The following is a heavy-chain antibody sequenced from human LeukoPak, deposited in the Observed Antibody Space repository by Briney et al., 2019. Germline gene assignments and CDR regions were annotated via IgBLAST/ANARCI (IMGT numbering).Heavy chain of an antibody. V-gene: IGHV3-23*01. J-gene: IGHJ4*02. CDR1: GFTCSSYA. D-gene: IGHD4-11*01. CDR2: ISGSGGNT. CDR3: AKATVTTFADYFDY. Sequence: GGSLRLSCAASGFTCSSYAMSWVRQVPGKGLEWVSGISGSGGNTHSADSVKGRFTISRDNSKNTLYLQMNSLRAEDTAVYYCAKATVTTFADYFDYWGQGTLVTVSS.